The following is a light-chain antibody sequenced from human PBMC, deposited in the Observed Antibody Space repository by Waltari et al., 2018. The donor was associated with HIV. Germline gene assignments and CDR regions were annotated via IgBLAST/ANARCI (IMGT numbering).Light chain of an antibody. Sequence: EIVLTQSPDFQSVAPKERVTLTCRASPSIGRSLFWSQQKPNQSPKLLIKFVSQSISGVPSRFSGGGSGTDFTLTISSLEPEDAAVYYCHQTRTLPWTFGQGTKVEI. CDR3: HQTRTLPWT. CDR2: FVS. V-gene: IGKV6D-21*02. J-gene: IGKJ1*01. CDR1: PSIGRS.